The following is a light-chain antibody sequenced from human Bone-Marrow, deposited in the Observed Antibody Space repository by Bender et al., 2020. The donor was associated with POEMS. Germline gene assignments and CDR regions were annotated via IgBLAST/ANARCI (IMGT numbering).Light chain of an antibody. CDR1: SSDVGSYDL. Sequence: QSALTQPASVSGSPGQSITISCTGTSSDVGSYDLVSWYQQHPGKAPKLMIYDVSNRPSGISNRFSGSKSGNTASLTISGLQAEDEGHYYCSSYTDSSRWVFGAGTKLTVL. CDR3: SSYTDSSRWV. CDR2: DVS. J-gene: IGLJ3*02. V-gene: IGLV2-14*02.